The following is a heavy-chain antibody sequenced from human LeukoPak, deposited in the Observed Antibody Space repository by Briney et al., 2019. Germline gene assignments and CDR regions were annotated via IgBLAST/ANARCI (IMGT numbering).Heavy chain of an antibody. CDR1: GFTVSSNY. V-gene: IGHV3-66*01. J-gene: IGHJ4*02. D-gene: IGHD6-13*01. CDR2: IYSGGST. CDR3: GRDPVCLYSNSSDY. Sequence: GGSLRLSCAASGFTVSSNYMSWVRQAPGKGLEWVSVIYSGGSTFYADSVKGRFTISRDNSKNTLYLQMNSLRAEDTAVYYCGRDPVCLYSNSSDYWGQGTQVTDSS.